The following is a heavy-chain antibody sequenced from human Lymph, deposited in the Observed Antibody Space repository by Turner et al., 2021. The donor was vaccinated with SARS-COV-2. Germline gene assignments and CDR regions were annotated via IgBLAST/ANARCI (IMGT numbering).Heavy chain of an antibody. V-gene: IGHV1-69*10. CDR2: ISLCIAIA. CDR1: GVTFSSSA. CDR3: ARRAAPGMGGGVHYYYYAMDV. D-gene: IGHD6-13*01. J-gene: IGHJ6*02. Sequence: QVQLVQSGAEVNKPGSSVKVSCKASGVTFSSSAISWVRQAPGQGLEGMGGISLCIAIANYAQKFQGRVTITADKATSTAYMGLSSRRYEDTAVYFCARRAAPGMGGGVHYYYYAMDVWGQGTTVTVSS.